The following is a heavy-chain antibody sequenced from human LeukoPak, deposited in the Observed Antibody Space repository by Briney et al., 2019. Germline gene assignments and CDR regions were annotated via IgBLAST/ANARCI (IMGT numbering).Heavy chain of an antibody. CDR1: GFTFSDYY. V-gene: IGHV3-11*04. CDR2: ISSSGSTI. D-gene: IGHD1-20*01. CDR3: ARDVLMGVTGY. J-gene: IGHJ4*02. Sequence: GGSLRLSCAASGFTFSDYYISCIRQAPGKGLEWVSYISSSGSTIYYADSVKGRFTISRDNAKNSLYLQMNSLRAEDTAVYYCARDVLMGVTGYWGQGTLVTVSS.